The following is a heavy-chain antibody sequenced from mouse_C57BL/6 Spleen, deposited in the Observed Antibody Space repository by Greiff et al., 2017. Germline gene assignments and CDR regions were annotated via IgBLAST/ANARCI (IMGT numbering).Heavy chain of an antibody. D-gene: IGHD2-12*01. Sequence: QVQLQQPGAELVKPGASVTLSCKASGYTFTSYWMQWVKQRPGQGLEWIGEIDPSDSYTNYNQKFKGKATLTVNPSSSTAYMQHSILTSEDSAVYYCARVRDYNNAMDYWGQGTSVTVSS. CDR3: ARVRDYNNAMDY. CDR2: IDPSDSYT. J-gene: IGHJ4*01. V-gene: IGHV1-50*01. CDR1: GYTFTSYW.